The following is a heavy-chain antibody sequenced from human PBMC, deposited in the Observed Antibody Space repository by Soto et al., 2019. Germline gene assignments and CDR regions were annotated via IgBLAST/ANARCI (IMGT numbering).Heavy chain of an antibody. D-gene: IGHD3-22*01. Sequence: QVQLQESGPGLVKPSQTLSLTCTVSGGSISSGGYYWSWIRQHPGKGLEWIGYIYYSGSTYYNPSLKSRVPISGDRCNNHFPIRLISVTAGDPAVYYGAEDHYDISVYYSFPYWGQEPPVTVSS. CDR3: AEDHYDISVYYSFPY. CDR2: IYYSGST. CDR1: GGSISSGGYY. V-gene: IGHV4-31*03. J-gene: IGHJ4*02.